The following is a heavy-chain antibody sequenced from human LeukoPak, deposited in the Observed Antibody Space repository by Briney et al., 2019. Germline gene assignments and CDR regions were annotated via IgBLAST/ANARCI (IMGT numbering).Heavy chain of an antibody. D-gene: IGHD1-26*01. CDR1: GGSISSGSYY. CDR2: IYTSGST. CDR3: ARVARWELLWGAFDI. V-gene: IGHV4-61*02. Sequence: SETLSLTCTVSGGSISSGSYYWSWIRQPAGKGLEWIGRIYTSGSTNYNPSLKSRVTISVDTSKNQFSLKLSSVTAADTAVYYCARVARWELLWGAFDIWGQGTMVTVSS. J-gene: IGHJ3*02.